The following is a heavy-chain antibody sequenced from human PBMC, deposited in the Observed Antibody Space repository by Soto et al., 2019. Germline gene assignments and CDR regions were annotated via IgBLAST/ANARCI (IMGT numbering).Heavy chain of an antibody. V-gene: IGHV1-69*13. D-gene: IGHD3-10*01. Sequence: GASVKFSCKASGGTFSRYAFSWVRQAPGQGLEWMGGIVPIYGTRGFAQKFQGRLTITADEPTRTAYMELSSLRSEDTAVYYCARDLDYYGSGSHYYYGMGVWGQGTTVTVSS. CDR2: IVPIYGTR. J-gene: IGHJ6*02. CDR1: GGTFSRYA. CDR3: ARDLDYYGSGSHYYYGMGV.